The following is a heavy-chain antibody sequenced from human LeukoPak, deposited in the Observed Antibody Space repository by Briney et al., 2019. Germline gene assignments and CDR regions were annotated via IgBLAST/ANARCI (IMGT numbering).Heavy chain of an antibody. Sequence: PGGSLRLSCAASGFTFSSYAMSWVRQAPGEGLEWVSSIRSSDSNTYYADSVKGRFTISRDNSKNTLYLQMNSLRAEDTAVYYCSGEIDYWGQGTLVTVSS. J-gene: IGHJ4*02. D-gene: IGHD7-27*01. CDR2: IRSSDSNT. CDR3: SGEIDY. V-gene: IGHV3-23*01. CDR1: GFTFSSYA.